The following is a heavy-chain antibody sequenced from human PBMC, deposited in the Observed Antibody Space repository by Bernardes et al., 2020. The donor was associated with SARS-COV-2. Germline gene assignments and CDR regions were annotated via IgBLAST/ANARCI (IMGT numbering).Heavy chain of an antibody. V-gene: IGHV3-23*01. Sequence: GGSLRLPCAASGFTFSSYAMSWVRQAPGKGLEWVSAISGSGGSTYYADSVKGRFTISRDNSKNTLYLQMNSLRAEDTAVYYCAKDLGYYGSGNYLCQGTLVTVSS. CDR1: GFTFSSYA. J-gene: IGHJ4*02. CDR3: AKDLGYYGSGNY. CDR2: ISGSGGST. D-gene: IGHD3-10*01.